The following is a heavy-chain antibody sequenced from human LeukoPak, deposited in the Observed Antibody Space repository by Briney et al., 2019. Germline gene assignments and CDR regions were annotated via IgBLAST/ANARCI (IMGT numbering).Heavy chain of an antibody. CDR1: GFTFSNAW. Sequence: GGSLRLSCAASGFTFSNAWMSWVRQAPGKGLEWVGRIKSKTDGGTADYAAPVKGRFTIARDDSKNTLYLQMNSLKTEDTAVYYCTTGRYSGYEFDCWGQGTLVTVSS. D-gene: IGHD5-12*01. CDR3: TTGRYSGYEFDC. CDR2: IKSKTDGGTA. J-gene: IGHJ4*02. V-gene: IGHV3-15*01.